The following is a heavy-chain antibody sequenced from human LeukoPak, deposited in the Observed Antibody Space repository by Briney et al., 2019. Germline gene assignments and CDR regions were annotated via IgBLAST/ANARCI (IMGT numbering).Heavy chain of an antibody. D-gene: IGHD7-27*01. CDR1: GGSISSYY. Sequence: SETLSLTCTVSGGSISSYYWSWIRHPAGKGLEWIGRIYTSGSTNYNASLKSRVTMSVDTSKNQFSLKVSSVTAADTAVYYCARTGQYLGYFDYWGQGTLVTVSS. CDR2: IYTSGST. V-gene: IGHV4-4*07. J-gene: IGHJ4*02. CDR3: ARTGQYLGYFDY.